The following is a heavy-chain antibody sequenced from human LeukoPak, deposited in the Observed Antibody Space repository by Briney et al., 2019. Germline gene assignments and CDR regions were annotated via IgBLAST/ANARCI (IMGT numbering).Heavy chain of an antibody. D-gene: IGHD6-19*01. CDR2: IYHSENT. Sequence: TSGTLSLTCAVSGGSISSSNWWCWVRQPPGKGLEWIGEIYHSENTNYNPSLRSRVTISVDKSKNQFSLKMSSVTAADTAVYYCARHGSGWFFDYWGQGTLVTVSS. CDR1: GGSISSSNW. CDR3: ARHGSGWFFDY. J-gene: IGHJ4*02. V-gene: IGHV4-4*02.